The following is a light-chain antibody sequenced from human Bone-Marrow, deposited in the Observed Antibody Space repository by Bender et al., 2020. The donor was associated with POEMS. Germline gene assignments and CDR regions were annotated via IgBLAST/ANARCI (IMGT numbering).Light chain of an antibody. CDR3: CSYTVIGTLV. V-gene: IGLV2-14*01. J-gene: IGLJ3*02. CDR1: SNDVAVNKY. CDR2: EVT. Sequence: QSALTQFASVSGSPGQSITISCAGTSNDVAVNKYVSWYQQHPGKAPKLMIYEVTIWPSGVSDRFSGSKSGNTASLIISGLQPEDEADYFCCSYTVIGTLVFGGGTRLTVL.